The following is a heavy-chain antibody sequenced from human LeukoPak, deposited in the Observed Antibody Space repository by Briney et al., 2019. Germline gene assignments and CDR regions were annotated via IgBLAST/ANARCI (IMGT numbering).Heavy chain of an antibody. V-gene: IGHV3-7*01. CDR2: IRHDESEK. CDR1: GFIFTNYW. CDR3: VRGNTFFIY. J-gene: IGHJ4*02. D-gene: IGHD3-3*02. Sequence: GGSLRLSCAASGFIFTNYWMTWVRQAPGKGLEWVANIRHDESEKYYVDSVKGRFTISRDSAKNSLSLQMNSLRAEDTAIYYCVRGNTFFIYWGQGTLVTVSS.